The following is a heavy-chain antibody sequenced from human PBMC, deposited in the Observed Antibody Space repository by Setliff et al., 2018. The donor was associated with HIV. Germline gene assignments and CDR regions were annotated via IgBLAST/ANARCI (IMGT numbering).Heavy chain of an antibody. CDR3: AGDPRNLDF. V-gene: IGHV1-58*02. Sequence: ASVKVSCKAPGGPFSATAMQWVRQARGQRLEWIGWIVVGSGNTNYAQKFQERVTITRDMSTSTAYMELSGLRSEDTAVYYCAGDPRNLDFWGQGTLVTVSS. CDR1: GGPFSATA. CDR2: IVVGSGNT. J-gene: IGHJ4*02.